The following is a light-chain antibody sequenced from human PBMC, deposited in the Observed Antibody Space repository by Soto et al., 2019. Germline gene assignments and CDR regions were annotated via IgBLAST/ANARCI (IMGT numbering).Light chain of an antibody. Sequence: DIQMTQSPSSVSASVGDRATITCRASQGISSWLAWYQQKPGKAPRLLIYAAYRMPSGVPSRFRGSGSGTDFTLTISRLQPEDFAKYYCQQFNSSPLTFGGGTKVEVK. CDR2: AAY. J-gene: IGKJ4*02. CDR3: QQFNSSPLT. V-gene: IGKV1-12*01. CDR1: QGISSW.